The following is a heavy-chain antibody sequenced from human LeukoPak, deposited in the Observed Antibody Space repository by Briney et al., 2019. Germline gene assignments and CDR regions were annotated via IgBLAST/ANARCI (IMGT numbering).Heavy chain of an antibody. D-gene: IGHD3-16*01. J-gene: IGHJ4*02. CDR2: INSGGSVI. CDR1: GFTFNSYE. Sequence: GGSLTLSCAASGFTFNSYEMSWVRQAPGKGLEWISYINSGGSVIYYADSVKGRFTISRNNAKKSLYLQMNSLRVEDTAFYYCVSAYGGLIYYWGQGTLVTVSS. CDR3: VSAYGGLIYY. V-gene: IGHV3-48*03.